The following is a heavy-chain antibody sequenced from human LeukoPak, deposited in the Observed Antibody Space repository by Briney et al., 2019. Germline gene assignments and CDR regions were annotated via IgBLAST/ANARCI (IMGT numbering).Heavy chain of an antibody. Sequence: ASVKVSFKASGYTFTSYGISWVRQAPGQGLEWMGWISAYNGNTNYAQKLQGRVTMTTDTSTSTAYMELRSLRSDDTAVYYCARVLGAGSSWYYFDYWGQGTLVTVSS. V-gene: IGHV1-18*01. D-gene: IGHD6-13*01. CDR3: ARVLGAGSSWYYFDY. CDR2: ISAYNGNT. J-gene: IGHJ4*02. CDR1: GYTFTSYG.